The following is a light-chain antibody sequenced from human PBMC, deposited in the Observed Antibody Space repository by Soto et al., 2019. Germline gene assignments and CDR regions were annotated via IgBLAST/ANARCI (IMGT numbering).Light chain of an antibody. J-gene: IGKJ2*01. CDR3: QQSYSTPRGMHT. CDR1: QSISTY. CDR2: AAS. V-gene: IGKV1-39*01. Sequence: DIQMTQSPSSLSASVGDRVTITCRASQSISTYLNWYQQKPGKAPKVLIYAASSSQSGVPSRFSGSGSGTDFTLTISSLQPEDFTTYYCQQSYSTPRGMHTFGQGTKLEIK.